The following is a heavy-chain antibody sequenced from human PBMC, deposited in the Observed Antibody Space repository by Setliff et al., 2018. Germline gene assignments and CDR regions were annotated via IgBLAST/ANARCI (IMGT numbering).Heavy chain of an antibody. J-gene: IGHJ4*02. CDR2: IKSKSDGGAT. V-gene: IGHV3-15*01. D-gene: IGHD2-15*01. Sequence: GGSLRLSCAASGFTFNNAWMSWVRQDPGKGLEWIGRIKSKSDGGATDYAAAVKGRFTISRDDSKNMVHLQMSSLKTEDTAVYYCAVSGINDPLSYWGQGTLVTVSS. CDR3: AVSGINDPLSY. CDR1: GFTFNNAW.